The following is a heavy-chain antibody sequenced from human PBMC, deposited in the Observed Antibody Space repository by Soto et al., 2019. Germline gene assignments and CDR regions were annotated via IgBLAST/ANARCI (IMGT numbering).Heavy chain of an antibody. D-gene: IGHD3-3*01. CDR3: ARISQRDFWSGYYCFFDY. Sequence: QVHLVQSGAEVEKPGASVKVSCKASGYTFTDYGISWVRQAPGQGLQWMGWITAFNGNTKYAQQFQGRVTMTTDTSTSPAYMELRSQECDDTAVYYCARISQRDFWSGYYCFFDYWGQGTLVTVSS. CDR1: GYTFTDYG. V-gene: IGHV1-18*01. J-gene: IGHJ4*02. CDR2: ITAFNGNT.